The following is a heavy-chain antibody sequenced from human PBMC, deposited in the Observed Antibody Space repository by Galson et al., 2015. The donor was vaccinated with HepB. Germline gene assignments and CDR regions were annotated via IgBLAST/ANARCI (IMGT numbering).Heavy chain of an antibody. V-gene: IGHV4-39*01. D-gene: IGHD1-26*01. CDR2: VYYTGST. CDR1: GDSVSRGTYY. CDR3: ASLVGRSPGYH. J-gene: IGHJ5*02. Sequence: ETLSLTCTVSGDSVSRGTYYWGWIRQPPGKGLEWVGRVYYTGSTYYNPSLKSRVTVSMDTSKNQFSLKLHSVTAADTAVYYCASLVGRSPGYHWGQGTLVTVSS.